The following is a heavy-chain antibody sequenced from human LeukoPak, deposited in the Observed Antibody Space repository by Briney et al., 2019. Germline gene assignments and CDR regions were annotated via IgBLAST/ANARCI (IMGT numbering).Heavy chain of an antibody. D-gene: IGHD2-2*01. CDR1: GYTFTGYY. Sequence: ASVKVSCKASGYTFTGYYTHWVRQAPGQGLEWMGWINPNSGGTNYSQKFQGRVTMTRDTSISTAYMELSRLRSDDTAVYYCARGWGRYRRYCSSTSCSLYFDYWGQGTLVTVSS. V-gene: IGHV1-2*02. J-gene: IGHJ4*02. CDR3: ARGWGRYRRYCSSTSCSLYFDY. CDR2: INPNSGGT.